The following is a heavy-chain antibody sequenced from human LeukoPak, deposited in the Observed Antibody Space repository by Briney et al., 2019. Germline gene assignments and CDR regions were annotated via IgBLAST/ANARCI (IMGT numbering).Heavy chain of an antibody. V-gene: IGHV3-23*01. D-gene: IGHD5-24*01. CDR2: ISASGDST. J-gene: IGHJ4*02. CDR1: GFTFNTYG. Sequence: GGSLRLSCVGSGFTFNTYGMTWVRQTPGKGLEWVSTISASGDSTHHADSVKGRFAISRDNSRNTLYLQMDSLRAEDTAIYYCAKDPSTLKLTDDYWGQGTLVTVSS. CDR3: AKDPSTLKLTDDY.